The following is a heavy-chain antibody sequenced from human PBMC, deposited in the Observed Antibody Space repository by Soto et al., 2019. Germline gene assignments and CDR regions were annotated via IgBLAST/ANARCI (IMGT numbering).Heavy chain of an antibody. J-gene: IGHJ6*02. V-gene: IGHV4-34*01. CDR2: INHSGST. CDR3: ARGSSADSGQTNYYYYGMDV. CDR1: GGSFSGYY. Sequence: SETLYLTCAVYGGSFSGYYWSWIRQPPRKGLEWIGEINHSGSTNYNPSLKSRVTISVDTSKNQFSLKLSSVTAADMAVYYCARGSSADSGQTNYYYYGMDVWGQGTTVT. D-gene: IGHD2-21*02.